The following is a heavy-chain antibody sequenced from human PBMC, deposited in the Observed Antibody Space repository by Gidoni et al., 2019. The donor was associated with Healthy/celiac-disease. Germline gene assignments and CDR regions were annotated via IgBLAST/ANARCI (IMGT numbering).Heavy chain of an antibody. D-gene: IGHD3-22*01. V-gene: IGHV1-46*01. Sequence: LEWMGIINPSGGSTSYAQKFQGRVTMTRDTSTSTVYMELSSLRSEDTAVYYCARYTPWYYYDSSGYYHDAFDIWGQGTMVTVSS. CDR3: ARYTPWYYYDSSGYYHDAFDI. CDR2: INPSGGST. J-gene: IGHJ3*02.